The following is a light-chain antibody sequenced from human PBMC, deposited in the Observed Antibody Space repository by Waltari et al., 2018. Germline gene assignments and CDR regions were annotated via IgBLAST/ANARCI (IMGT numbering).Light chain of an antibody. Sequence: DIVMTQSPDSLTVSLGERATINCKSSQSVLPSPNTQNYLAWYQQKPRQPPRLLIYWASTRESGVPDRFSGSGSGTDFTLTISSLQAEDVAVYYCQQYYTIPLTFGQGTRLEIK. V-gene: IGKV4-1*01. CDR1: QSVLPSPNTQNY. CDR2: WAS. CDR3: QQYYTIPLT. J-gene: IGKJ5*01.